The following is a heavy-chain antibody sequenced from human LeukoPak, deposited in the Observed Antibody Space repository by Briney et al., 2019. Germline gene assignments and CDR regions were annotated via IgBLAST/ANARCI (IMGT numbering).Heavy chain of an antibody. CDR3: TRAAEQWQQQVDY. J-gene: IGHJ4*02. V-gene: IGHV3-49*03. CDR1: GFTFGDYA. CDR2: IRSKAYGGTT. Sequence: GGSLRLSCTASGFTFGDYAMSWFRQAPGKGLEWVGFIRSKAYGGTTEHAASVKGRFTISRDDSKSIAYLQMNSLKTEDTAVYYCTRAAEQWQQQVDYWGQGTLVTVSS. D-gene: IGHD6-19*01.